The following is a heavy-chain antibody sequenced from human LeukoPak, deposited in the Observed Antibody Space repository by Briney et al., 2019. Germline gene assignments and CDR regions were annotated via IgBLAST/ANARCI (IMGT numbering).Heavy chain of an antibody. J-gene: IGHJ4*02. CDR3: ARDRSGSWAFDF. Sequence: GGSLRLSCAASGFTFSSYAFHWVRQAPGKGLEWVSTISYHGRDKYYADSVKGRFTISRDSSKNTVYLQMDSLRAEDTSVYYCARDRSGSWAFDFCGQGTLVTVSS. CDR1: GFTFSSYA. V-gene: IGHV3-30*04. D-gene: IGHD3-10*01. CDR2: ISYHGRDK.